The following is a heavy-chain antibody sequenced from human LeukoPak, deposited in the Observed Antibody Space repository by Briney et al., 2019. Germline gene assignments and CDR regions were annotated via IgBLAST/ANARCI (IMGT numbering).Heavy chain of an antibody. J-gene: IGHJ6*02. V-gene: IGHV4-61*02. D-gene: IGHD3-10*01. CDR3: ARLGGAYFKGGMDV. CDR2: IYASGKT. CDR1: GDSISRGRYY. Sequence: SETLSLTCTVSGDSISRGRYYWSWVRQPAGKELEWIGRIYASGKTDYNPYTPSLKSRVAMSLDTSKNQVSLYLTSVTAADTAVYYCARLGGAYFKGGMDVWGQGTTVTVSS.